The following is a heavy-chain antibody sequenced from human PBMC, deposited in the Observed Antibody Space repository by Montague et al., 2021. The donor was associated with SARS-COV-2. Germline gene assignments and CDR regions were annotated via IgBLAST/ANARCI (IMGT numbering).Heavy chain of an antibody. D-gene: IGHD6-13*01. V-gene: IGHV4-34*01. CDR1: GGSFSGYY. J-gene: IGHJ6*02. CDR2: INHSGGT. Sequence: SETLSLTCAVYGGSFSGYYWSWIRQPPGKGLEWIGEINHSGGTNYNPSLKSRVTISVDTSKNQFSLKLSSVTAADTAVYYCARGPKAAGKAFYYYYGMDVWGQGTTVTVSS. CDR3: ARGPKAAGKAFYYYYGMDV.